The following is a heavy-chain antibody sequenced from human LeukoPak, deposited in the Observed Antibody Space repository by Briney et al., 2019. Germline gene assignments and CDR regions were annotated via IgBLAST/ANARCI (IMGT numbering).Heavy chain of an antibody. CDR2: IYYSGST. V-gene: IGHV4-39*01. CDR1: GGSISSSSYY. J-gene: IGHJ4*02. Sequence: PSXXLSLTCTVSGGSISSSSYYWGWIRQPPGKGLEWIGSIYYSGSTYYNPSLKSRVTISVDTSKNQFSLKLSSVTAADTAVYYCARLDCSSTSCYTPIDYWGQGTLVTVSS. CDR3: ARLDCSSTSCYTPIDY. D-gene: IGHD2-2*02.